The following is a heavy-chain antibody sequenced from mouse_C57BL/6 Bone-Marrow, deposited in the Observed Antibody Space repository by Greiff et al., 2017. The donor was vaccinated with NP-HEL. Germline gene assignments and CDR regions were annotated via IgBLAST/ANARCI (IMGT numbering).Heavy chain of an antibody. V-gene: IGHV1-81*01. Sequence: VQLQESGAELARPGASVKLSCKASGYTFTSYGISWVKQRTGQGLEWIGEIYPRSGNTYYNEKFKGKATLTADKSSSTAYMELHSLTSEDSAVYFCARRDYYYGSSYDLDYWGQGTTLTVSS. CDR2: IYPRSGNT. D-gene: IGHD1-1*01. J-gene: IGHJ2*01. CDR3: ARRDYYYGSSYDLDY. CDR1: GYTFTSYG.